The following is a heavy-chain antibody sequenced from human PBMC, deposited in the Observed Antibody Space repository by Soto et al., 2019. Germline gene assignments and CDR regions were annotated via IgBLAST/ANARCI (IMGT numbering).Heavy chain of an antibody. J-gene: IGHJ6*03. CDR1: GYTFSSYA. CDR3: ARGTTVATTPTYYYMDV. CDR2: ISPYNGNT. D-gene: IGHD4-4*01. Sequence: QVQLEQSGAEVKEPGASVKVSCKASGYTFSSYAISWVRQAPGQGLQWMGWISPYNGNTDYAQNFQGRVTMTTDTSTTTADMELRSLRSDDTDFYYCARGTTVATTPTYYYMDVWGKGTTVTVSS. V-gene: IGHV1-18*01.